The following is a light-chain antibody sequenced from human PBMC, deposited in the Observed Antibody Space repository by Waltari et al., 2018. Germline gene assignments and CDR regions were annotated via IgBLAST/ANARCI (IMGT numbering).Light chain of an antibody. Sequence: QTVVTQEPSLSVSPGGTVTRTCALRSCSVSSTSYPTWYQQTPGQPPRTLVYKGISRSSGVPDRFSGSILGNTAALTITGVQADDESDYYCSMYMGSGVWVFGGGTKLTVL. CDR2: KGI. CDR3: SMYMGSGVWV. J-gene: IGLJ3*02. V-gene: IGLV8-61*01. CDR1: SCSVSSTSY.